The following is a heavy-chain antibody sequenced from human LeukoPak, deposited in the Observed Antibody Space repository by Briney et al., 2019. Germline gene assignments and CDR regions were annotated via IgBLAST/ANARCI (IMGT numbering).Heavy chain of an antibody. CDR3: TRDPYYFDSSGYYHHAFDI. CDR2: IRNKANSYTT. V-gene: IGHV3-72*01. J-gene: IGHJ3*02. Sequence: GGSLRLSCAASGFTFSDHYMDWVRQAPGKGLEWVGRIRNKANSYTTEYAASVKGRFTISRDDSKNSLYLQMNSLKCEDTAVYYCTRDPYYFDSSGYYHHAFDIWGQGTMVAVSS. D-gene: IGHD3-22*01. CDR1: GFTFSDHY.